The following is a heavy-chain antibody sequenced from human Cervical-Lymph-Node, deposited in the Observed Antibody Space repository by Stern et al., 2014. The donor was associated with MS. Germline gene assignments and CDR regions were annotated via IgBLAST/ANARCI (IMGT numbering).Heavy chain of an antibody. CDR2: IAWDDDK. Sequence: QVTLKESGPALVKPTQTLTLTCTFSGFSLSTSGMCVSWIRQPPGKALEWLALIAWDDDKYYSTSLKTRLTISKDTSKNQVVLTMTNMDPVDTATYYCARGPIAVAGIYVNYYYYGMDVWGQGTTVTVSS. V-gene: IGHV2-70*01. J-gene: IGHJ6*02. D-gene: IGHD6-19*01. CDR3: ARGPIAVAGIYVNYYYYGMDV. CDR1: GFSLSTSGMC.